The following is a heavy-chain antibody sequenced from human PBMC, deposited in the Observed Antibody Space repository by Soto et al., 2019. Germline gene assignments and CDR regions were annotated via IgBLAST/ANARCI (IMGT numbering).Heavy chain of an antibody. J-gene: IGHJ6*02. D-gene: IGHD3-3*01. CDR1: GYSFTSYW. Sequence: PGESLKISCKGSGYSFTSYWIGWVRQMPGKGLEWKGIIYPGDYDTRYSPSFQGQVTISADKSISTAYLQWSSLKASDTAMYYCARMYWFWSGYPYYYYYYGMDVWGQGITVTLSS. CDR3: ARMYWFWSGYPYYYYYYGMDV. V-gene: IGHV5-51*01. CDR2: IYPGDYDT.